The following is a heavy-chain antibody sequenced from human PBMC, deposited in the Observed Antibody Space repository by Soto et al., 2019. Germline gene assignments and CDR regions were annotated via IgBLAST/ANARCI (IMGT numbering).Heavy chain of an antibody. CDR1: GFTFSRYG. CDR3: ARELAAAGSFDY. J-gene: IGHJ4*02. D-gene: IGHD6-13*01. CDR2: ISTSGSTI. V-gene: IGHV3-48*03. Sequence: GGSLRLSCAASGFTFSRYGMNWVRQAPGKGLEWISYISTSGSTIYYADSVKGRFTISRDNAKNSLYLQMNSLRAEDTAVYYCARELAAAGSFDYWGQGTLVTVSS.